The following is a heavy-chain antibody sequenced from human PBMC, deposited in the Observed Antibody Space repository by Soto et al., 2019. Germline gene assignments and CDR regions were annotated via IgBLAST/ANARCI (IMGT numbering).Heavy chain of an antibody. Sequence: SGTLSLTCTVTGGSISSYYWSWIRQPPGKGLEWIGYIYYSGSTNYNPSLKSRVTISVDTSKNQFSLKLSSVNAADTAVYYCARTMLGVVPAAMWYWFDPWGQGTLVTVSS. CDR3: ARTMLGVVPAAMWYWFDP. CDR2: IYYSGST. D-gene: IGHD2-2*01. J-gene: IGHJ5*02. V-gene: IGHV4-59*01. CDR1: GGSISSYY.